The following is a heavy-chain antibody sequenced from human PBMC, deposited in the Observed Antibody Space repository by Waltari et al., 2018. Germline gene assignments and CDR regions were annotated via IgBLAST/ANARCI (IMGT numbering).Heavy chain of an antibody. V-gene: IGHV3-72*01. Sequence: EVQLVDSGGGLVQPGGSLELSCAASGFTFSDHLLDWFRQAPGKGLEWVARSRNKANGYTTEYAASVKGRFTISRDDSRNSLYLQMNSLKTEDTAVYYCARSGLYSFDYWGQGTLVTVSS. CDR3: ARSGLYSFDY. CDR1: GFTFSDHL. D-gene: IGHD1-26*01. J-gene: IGHJ4*02. CDR2: SRNKANGYTT.